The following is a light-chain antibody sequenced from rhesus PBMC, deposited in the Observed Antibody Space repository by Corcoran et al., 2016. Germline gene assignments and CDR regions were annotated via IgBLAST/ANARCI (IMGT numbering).Light chain of an antibody. J-gene: IGKJ3*01. CDR3: LQYNSDPFT. CDR2: AAA. V-gene: IGKV1-43*02. Sequence: DIQMTQSPSFLSASVGDRVTITCRASQGISTYLNWYQQKPGKAPKRLIYAAASLESGVPSRFSGSGTGTDLPLTISSLQPEDFATYYCLQYNSDPFTFGPGTKLDIK. CDR1: QGISTY.